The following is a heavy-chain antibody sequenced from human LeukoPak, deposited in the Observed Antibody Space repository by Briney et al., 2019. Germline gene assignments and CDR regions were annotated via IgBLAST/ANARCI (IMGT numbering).Heavy chain of an antibody. Sequence: PGGSLRLSCAASGFTFSDYYMSWIRQAPGKGLEWVSYISSSGSTIYYADSVKGRFTVSRDNAKNSLYLQMNSLRAEDTAVYYCARDKDDYGSGNHWFDPWGQGTLVTVSS. J-gene: IGHJ5*02. V-gene: IGHV3-11*01. CDR3: ARDKDDYGSGNHWFDP. CDR1: GFTFSDYY. D-gene: IGHD3-10*01. CDR2: ISSSGSTI.